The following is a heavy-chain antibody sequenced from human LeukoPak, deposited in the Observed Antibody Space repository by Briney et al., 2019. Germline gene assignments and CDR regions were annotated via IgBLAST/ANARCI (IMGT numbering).Heavy chain of an antibody. V-gene: IGHV2-5*01. CDR3: AHRLFRVATISRAYYFDY. Sequence: SGPTLVKPTQTLTLTCTFSGFSLSTSGVGVGWIRQPPGKALEWLALIYWNDDKRYSPSLKSRLTITKGTSKNQVVLTMTNMDPVDTATYYCAHRLFRVATISRAYYFDYWGQGTLFTVSS. D-gene: IGHD5-12*01. CDR2: IYWNDDK. J-gene: IGHJ4*02. CDR1: GFSLSTSGVG.